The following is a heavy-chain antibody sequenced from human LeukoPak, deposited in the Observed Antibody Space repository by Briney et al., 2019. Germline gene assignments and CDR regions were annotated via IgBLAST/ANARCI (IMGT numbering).Heavy chain of an antibody. D-gene: IGHD2-2*01. Sequence: PGGSLRLSCAASGFTFSSYEMNWVRQAPGKGLEWVSYISSSGSTIYYADSVKGRFTISRDNAKNSLYLQMNSLRAEDTVVYYCARGWAPAAILTRRGDYWGQGTLVTVSS. J-gene: IGHJ4*02. CDR2: ISSSGSTI. V-gene: IGHV3-48*03. CDR1: GFTFSSYE. CDR3: ARGWAPAAILTRRGDY.